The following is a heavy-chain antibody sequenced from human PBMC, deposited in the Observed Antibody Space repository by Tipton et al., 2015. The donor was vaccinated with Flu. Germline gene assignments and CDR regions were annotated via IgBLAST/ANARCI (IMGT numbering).Heavy chain of an antibody. CDR2: INFGGRT. CDR1: GGSINSGGYF. D-gene: IGHD2-8*02. J-gene: IGHJ5*02. Sequence: TLSLTCTVSGGSINSGGYFWSWIRQLPGKGLEWIGYINFGGRTYYNPSLKSRITMSVDTSKTHFSLNLSSVTAADTAVYYCARDTGGAYGASSFAPWGQGTLVPVS. V-gene: IGHV4-31*03. CDR3: ARDTGGAYGASSFAP.